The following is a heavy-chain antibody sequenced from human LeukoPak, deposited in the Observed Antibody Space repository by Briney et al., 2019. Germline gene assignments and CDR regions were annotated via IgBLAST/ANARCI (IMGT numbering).Heavy chain of an antibody. CDR1: GGSISSHY. D-gene: IGHD5-12*01. CDR2: IYYSGST. J-gene: IGHJ4*02. Sequence: PSETLSLTCTVSGGSISSHYWSWIRQPPGKGLEWVAYIYYSGSTNYNPSLKSRVTISVDTSKNQFSLRLSSVSAADTAVYYCARGGPYSGLPDWGQGTLGTASS. V-gene: IGHV4-59*11. CDR3: ARGGPYSGLPD.